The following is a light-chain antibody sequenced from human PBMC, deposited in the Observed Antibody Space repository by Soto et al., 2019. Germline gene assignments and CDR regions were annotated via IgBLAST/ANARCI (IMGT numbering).Light chain of an antibody. CDR2: GAS. J-gene: IGKJ3*01. V-gene: IGKV3-20*01. CDR1: QSINSRY. CDR3: HQFGSSPEFT. Sequence: EIVLTQSPGTLSLSPGESATLSCRASQSINSRYLAWYQQKPGQAPRLLIYGASSRATGIPDRFSGSGSGTDFTLTISRLEPEDFAVYYCHQFGSSPEFTFGPGTIVDIK.